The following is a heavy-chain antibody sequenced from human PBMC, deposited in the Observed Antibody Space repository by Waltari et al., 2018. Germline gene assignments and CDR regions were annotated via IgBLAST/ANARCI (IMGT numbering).Heavy chain of an antibody. Sequence: QVQVQESGPGLVKPSETLSLTCSVPGVSITSNRHYWGWIRPPPGQGLEWIGTMSYSGATYSSPSLKSRVTISRDTSENQLSLKLGSVTAADTAVYYCATYIGASLGTAAFDVWGQGTTVTVSS. CDR1: GVSITSNRHY. V-gene: IGHV4-39*01. CDR2: MSYSGAT. J-gene: IGHJ3*01. D-gene: IGHD5-12*01. CDR3: ATYIGASLGTAAFDV.